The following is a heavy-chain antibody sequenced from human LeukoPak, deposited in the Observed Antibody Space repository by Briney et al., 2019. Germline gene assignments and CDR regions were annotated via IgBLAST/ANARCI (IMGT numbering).Heavy chain of an antibody. CDR2: INHSGST. CDR3: ARRGSITIFGVVTDYYYYMDV. Sequence: SETLSLTCAVYGGPFSGYYWSWIRQPPGKGLEWIGEINHSGSTNYNPSLKSRVTISVDTSKNQFSLKLSSVTAADTAVYYCARRGSITIFGVVTDYYYYMDVWGKGTTVTVSS. V-gene: IGHV4-34*01. D-gene: IGHD3-3*01. J-gene: IGHJ6*03. CDR1: GGPFSGYY.